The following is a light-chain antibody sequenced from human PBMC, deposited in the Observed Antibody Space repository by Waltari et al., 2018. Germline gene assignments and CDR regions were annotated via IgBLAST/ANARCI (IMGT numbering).Light chain of an antibody. CDR1: QSVSRS. J-gene: IGKJ1*01. V-gene: IGKV3-20*01. Sequence: ATLSCRPSQSVSRSLAWYQQKPGQAPRLLIFDASSRATGIPDRFSGSGSGTDFSLTISRLEPEDFAVYYCQKYVSLPATFGQGTKVEI. CDR2: DAS. CDR3: QKYVSLPAT.